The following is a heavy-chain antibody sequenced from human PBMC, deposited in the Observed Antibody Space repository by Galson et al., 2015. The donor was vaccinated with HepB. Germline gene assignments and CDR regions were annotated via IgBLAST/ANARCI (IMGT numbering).Heavy chain of an antibody. CDR2: IGSNNDYI. Sequence: SLRLSCAASGFTFSSYTMYWVRQAPGKGLEWVSSIGSNNDYIYYADSVKGRFTISRDNAKNSLYLQMNSLRAEDTAVYYCSEGGWYVYWGQGTLVTVSS. CDR1: GFTFSSYT. D-gene: IGHD6-19*01. J-gene: IGHJ4*02. CDR3: SEGGWYVY. V-gene: IGHV3-21*01.